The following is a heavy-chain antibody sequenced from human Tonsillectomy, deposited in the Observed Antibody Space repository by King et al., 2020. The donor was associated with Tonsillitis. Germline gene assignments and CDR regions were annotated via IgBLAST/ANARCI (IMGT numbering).Heavy chain of an antibody. D-gene: IGHD3-3*01. CDR2: IYHSGST. CDR1: GGSISRSNW. V-gene: IGHV4-4*02. CDR3: ARGGYDHEYYFDY. J-gene: IGHJ4*02. Sequence: QLQESGPGLVKPSGTLSLTCAVSGGSISRSNWWSWVRQSPGKGLEWIGEIYHSGSTNYNPSLKSRVTIAVDKSKNQFSLKLSSVTAADTAVYFCARGGYDHEYYFDYWGQGTLVTVSS.